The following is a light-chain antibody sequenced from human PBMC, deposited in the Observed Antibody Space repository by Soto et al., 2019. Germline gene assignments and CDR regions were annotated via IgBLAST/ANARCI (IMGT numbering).Light chain of an antibody. Sequence: DIQLTQSPSFLSASVGDRVTITCQASQGISNYLVWYQQRPGKAPKLLIYAASTLQSGVPSRFSGSGSGTEFTLTISSLQPEDFATYYCQQLNTYPITFGLGTRLEIK. V-gene: IGKV1-9*01. CDR3: QQLNTYPIT. CDR2: AAS. CDR1: QGISNY. J-gene: IGKJ5*01.